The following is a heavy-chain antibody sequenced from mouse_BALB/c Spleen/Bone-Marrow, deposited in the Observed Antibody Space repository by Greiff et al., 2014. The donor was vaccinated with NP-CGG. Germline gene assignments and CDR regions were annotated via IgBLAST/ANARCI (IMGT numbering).Heavy chain of an antibody. D-gene: IGHD2-4*01. CDR1: GYTFTSYV. CDR3: ARDDMITGAL. J-gene: IGHJ2*01. CDR2: IYPYNDVT. Sequence: EVQLQESGPELVKPGASGKMSCKASGYTFTSYVVYWVKQKPGQGLEWIGYIYPYNDVTKYNEKFKPKATLTSDKSSSTAYMELSSLTSEDSAVNYCARDDMITGALRGPGPTLPSST. V-gene: IGHV1-14*01.